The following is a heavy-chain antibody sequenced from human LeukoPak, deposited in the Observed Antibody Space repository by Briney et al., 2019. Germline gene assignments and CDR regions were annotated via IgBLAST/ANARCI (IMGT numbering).Heavy chain of an antibody. D-gene: IGHD3-10*01. CDR3: ARDESDWFGIDH. CDR2: ISSGSNDI. V-gene: IGHV3-21*01. Sequence: GGSLRLSCAASGFTFSSYSMNWVRQAPGKGLEWVSSISSGSNDIYYADSVKGRFTISRDNARNSLYLHMSRLSAEDTGIYYCARDESDWFGIDHWGQGTLVTVSS. CDR1: GFTFSSYS. J-gene: IGHJ4*02.